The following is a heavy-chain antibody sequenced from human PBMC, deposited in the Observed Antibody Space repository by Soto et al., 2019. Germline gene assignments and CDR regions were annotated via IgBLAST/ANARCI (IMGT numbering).Heavy chain of an antibody. V-gene: IGHV4-4*02. CDR2: IHHSGTT. D-gene: IGHD2-2*01. Sequence: SETLSLTCAVSGDSISSSNWWHWVRQPPGKGLEWIGEIHHSGTTNYNPSLKSRVAISVDRSKNQFSLKLDSVTAADTAVYYCARVRQYCSATSCYLDPWGQGTLVTVSS. CDR1: GDSISSSNW. CDR3: ARVRQYCSATSCYLDP. J-gene: IGHJ5*02.